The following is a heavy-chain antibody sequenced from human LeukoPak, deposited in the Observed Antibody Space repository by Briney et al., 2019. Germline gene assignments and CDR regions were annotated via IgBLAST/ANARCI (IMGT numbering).Heavy chain of an antibody. CDR1: GITLSNYG. D-gene: IGHD3-22*01. V-gene: IGHV3-23*01. Sequence: GGSLRLSCPVSGITLSNYGMSWVRQAPGKGLEWVAGISDSGGRTNYADSVKGRFTISRDNPKNTPILQMNSLRPEDAAVYFCAKRGVVIRVILVGFHKEAYYFDSWGQGALVTVSS. CDR2: ISDSGGRT. J-gene: IGHJ4*02. CDR3: AKRGVVIRVILVGFHKEAYYFDS.